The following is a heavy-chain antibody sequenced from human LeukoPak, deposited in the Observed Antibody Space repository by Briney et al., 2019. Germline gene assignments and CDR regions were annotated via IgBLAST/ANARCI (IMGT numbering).Heavy chain of an antibody. CDR1: GGSVSSGSYY. V-gene: IGHV4-61*01. CDR2: IYYSGST. Sequence: SETLSLTCTVSGGSVSSGSYYWSWIRQPPGKGLEWSGYIYYSGSTNYNPSFKSRVTISVDTPKNQFSLKLSSVTAADTAMYYCASTIFGVVMQGRRPNYYYYGMDVWGQGTTVTVSS. CDR3: ASTIFGVVMQGRRPNYYYYGMDV. D-gene: IGHD3-3*01. J-gene: IGHJ6*02.